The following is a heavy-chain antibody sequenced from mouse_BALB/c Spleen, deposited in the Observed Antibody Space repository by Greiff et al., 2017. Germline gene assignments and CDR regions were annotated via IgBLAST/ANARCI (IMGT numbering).Heavy chain of an antibody. D-gene: IGHD2-2*01. CDR3: ARSYVYDGYYYAMEY. CDR1: GFTFSSFG. Sequence: DVQLVESGGGLVQPGGSRKLSCAASGFTFSSFGMHWVRQAPEKGLEWVAYISSGSSTIYYADTVKGRFTISRDNPKNTLFLQMTSLRSEDTAMYYCARSYVYDGYYYAMEYWDQGPSVTVSS. CDR2: ISSGSSTI. V-gene: IGHV5-17*02. J-gene: IGHJ4*01.